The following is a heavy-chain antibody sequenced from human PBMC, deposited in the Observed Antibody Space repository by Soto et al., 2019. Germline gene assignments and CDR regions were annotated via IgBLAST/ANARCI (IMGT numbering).Heavy chain of an antibody. J-gene: IGHJ6*02. CDR3: ARDRRRLSSSFPTPIYYYYGMDV. Sequence: GGSLRLSCAASGFTVSSNYMSWVRQAPGKGLEWVSVIYSGGSTYYADSVKGRFTISRDNSKNTLYLQMNSLRAEDTAVYYCARDRRRLSSSFPTPIYYYYGMDVWGQGTTVTVSS. CDR2: IYSGGST. D-gene: IGHD6-13*01. CDR1: GFTVSSNY. V-gene: IGHV3-66*01.